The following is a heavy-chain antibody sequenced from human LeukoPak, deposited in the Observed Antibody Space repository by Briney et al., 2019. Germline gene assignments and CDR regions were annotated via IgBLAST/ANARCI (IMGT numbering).Heavy chain of an antibody. J-gene: IGHJ4*02. V-gene: IGHV3-30*02. CDR2: IRYDGSNK. Sequence: GGSLSLSCAASGFTFSSYGMHWVRQAPGKGLEWVAFIRYDGSNKYYADSVKGRFTISRDNSKNTLYLQMNSLRAEDTAVYYCASEPYYYDSSGYTPGGYWGQGTLVTVSS. CDR1: GFTFSSYG. D-gene: IGHD3-22*01. CDR3: ASEPYYYDSSGYTPGGY.